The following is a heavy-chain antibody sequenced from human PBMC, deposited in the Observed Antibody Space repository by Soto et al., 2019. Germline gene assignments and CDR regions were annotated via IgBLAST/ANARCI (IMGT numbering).Heavy chain of an antibody. CDR2: ISAYNGNT. Sequence: VASVKVSCKASGYMFITYGISWVRQAPGQGLEWMGWISAYNGNTNYAQKLQGRVTMTTDTSTSTAYMELRSLRSDDTAVYYCARDRAGREWSYYYYGMDVWGQGTTVTVSS. CDR3: ARDRAGREWSYYYYGMDV. J-gene: IGHJ6*02. CDR1: GYMFITYG. V-gene: IGHV1-18*04. D-gene: IGHD3-3*01.